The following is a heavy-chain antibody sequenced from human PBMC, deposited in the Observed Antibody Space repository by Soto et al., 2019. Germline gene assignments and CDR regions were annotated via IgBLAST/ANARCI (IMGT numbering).Heavy chain of an antibody. CDR2: IYYSGSV. CDR3: ARGSFVTHYHYYHMDG. V-gene: IGHV4-4*02. CDR1: SDSISRSHW. Sequence: PSETLSLTCAVSSDSISRSHWLTGVRQSPGKGLEWLGDIYYSGSVYYNPSLRSRISISMDKSNNQFSLNLSSVTAADTAVYYCARGSFVTHYHYYHMDGWGNGTPVTVSS. D-gene: IGHD2-21*02. J-gene: IGHJ6*03.